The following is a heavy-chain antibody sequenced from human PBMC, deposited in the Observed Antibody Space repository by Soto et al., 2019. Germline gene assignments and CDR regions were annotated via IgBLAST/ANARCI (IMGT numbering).Heavy chain of an antibody. V-gene: IGHV3-74*01. J-gene: IGHJ6*02. CDR3: ASNYAYAEGYYWYGIDV. CDR2: ISSYGSDT. Sequence: EVQLVESGGGLVLPGGSLRLSCAASGFTFSRYWMHWVRQAPGKGLVWVSRISSYGSDTHYADSVKGRFTISRDNAKNTLYLQMISLRAEDTAVYYCASNYAYAEGYYWYGIDVWGQGTTVTVSS. CDR1: GFTFSRYW. D-gene: IGHD3-16*01.